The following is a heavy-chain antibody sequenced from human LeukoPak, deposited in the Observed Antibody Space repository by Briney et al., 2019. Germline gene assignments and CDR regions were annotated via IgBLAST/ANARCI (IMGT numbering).Heavy chain of an antibody. CDR3: ANLNMVRGVIRPFDY. V-gene: IGHV3-21*04. J-gene: IGHJ4*02. CDR1: GFTFSSYS. Sequence: GGSLRLSCAASGFTFSSYSMNWVRQAPGKGLEWVSSISSSSSYIYYADSVKGRFTISRDNSKNTLYLQMNSLRAEDTAVYYCANLNMVRGVIRPFDYWGQGTLVTVSS. D-gene: IGHD3-10*01. CDR2: ISSSSSYI.